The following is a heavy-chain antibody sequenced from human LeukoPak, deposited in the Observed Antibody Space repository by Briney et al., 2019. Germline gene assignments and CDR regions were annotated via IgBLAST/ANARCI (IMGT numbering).Heavy chain of an antibody. CDR1: GGSFSGYY. Sequence: SETLSLTCAVYGGSFSGYYWSWIRQPPGKGLEWIGYIYHSGNTFYNPSLKSRVTISVDRSNNQISLKVSSVTAADTAVYYCARDGGYGHYDYWGQGTLVTVSS. D-gene: IGHD5-18*01. CDR3: ARDGGYGHYDY. J-gene: IGHJ4*02. V-gene: IGHV4-34*01. CDR2: IYHSGNT.